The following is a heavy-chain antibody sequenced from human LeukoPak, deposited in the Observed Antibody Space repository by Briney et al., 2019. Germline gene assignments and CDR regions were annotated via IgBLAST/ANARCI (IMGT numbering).Heavy chain of an antibody. J-gene: IGHJ4*02. CDR2: IRQDGNEI. CDR3: ARDSRSGY. V-gene: IGHV3-7*01. D-gene: IGHD1-26*01. CDR1: GFSFTTYW. Sequence: GGTLRLSCAASGFSFTTYWMSWVRQAPGKELEWVANIRQDGNEIYYVDSVKGRFTISRDNAKNSLYLQMNSLRAEDTAVYYCARDSRSGYWGQGTLVTVSS.